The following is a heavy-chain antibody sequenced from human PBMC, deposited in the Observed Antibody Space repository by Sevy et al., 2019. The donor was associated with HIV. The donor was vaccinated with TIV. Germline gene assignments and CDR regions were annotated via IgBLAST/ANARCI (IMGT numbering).Heavy chain of an antibody. CDR2: ISSSSGTI. CDR1: GFSFSSYS. V-gene: IGHV3-48*01. CDR3: ARITGWRFDY. Sequence: GGSLRLSCVTSGFSFSSYSMNWVRQAPGKGLEWVSYISSSSGTIRYADSVKGRLTISRDNAKNSLFLQMNSLRAEDTAVYYCARITGWRFDYWGQGTLVTVSS. J-gene: IGHJ4*02. D-gene: IGHD6-19*01.